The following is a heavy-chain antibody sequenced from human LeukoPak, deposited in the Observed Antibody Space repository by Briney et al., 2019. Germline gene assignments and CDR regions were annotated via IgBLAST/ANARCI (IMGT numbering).Heavy chain of an antibody. CDR3: ARTYYYDSSGSDAFDI. CDR1: GFTVSSNY. Sequence: GGSLGLSCAASGFTVSSNYMSWVRQAPGKGLEWVSVIYSGGSTYYADSVKGRFTISRDNSKNTLYLQMNSLRAEDTAVYYCARTYYYDSSGSDAFDIWGQGTMVTVSS. J-gene: IGHJ3*02. V-gene: IGHV3-53*01. CDR2: IYSGGST. D-gene: IGHD3-22*01.